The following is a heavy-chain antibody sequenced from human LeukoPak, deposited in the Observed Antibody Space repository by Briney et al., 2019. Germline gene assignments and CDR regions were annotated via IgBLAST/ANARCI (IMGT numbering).Heavy chain of an antibody. J-gene: IGHJ2*01. D-gene: IGHD2-2*01. CDR3: ARLWAPIVVVPASKTQRGYNWYFDL. CDR2: IYTSGST. V-gene: IGHV4-4*09. CDR1: GGSISSHY. Sequence: PSGTLSLTCTVSGGSISSHYWSWIRQPPGKGLEWIGYIYTSGSTNYNPSLKSRVTISVDTSKNQFSLKLSSVTAADTAVYYCARLWAPIVVVPASKTQRGYNWYFDLWGRGTLVTVSS.